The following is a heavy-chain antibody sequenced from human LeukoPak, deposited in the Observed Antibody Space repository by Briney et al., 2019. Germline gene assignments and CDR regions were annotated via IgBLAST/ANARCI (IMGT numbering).Heavy chain of an antibody. Sequence: GGSLRLSCAASGFTFSNYGMHWVRQAPGKGLEWLALIWYDGSNMYYADSVRGRFTISRDSSKNALYLQMNSLRAEDTAVYYCARDRGGYFGYWGQGIFVTVSS. D-gene: IGHD3-10*01. J-gene: IGHJ4*02. CDR1: GFTFSNYG. CDR2: IWYDGSNM. V-gene: IGHV3-33*01. CDR3: ARDRGGYFGY.